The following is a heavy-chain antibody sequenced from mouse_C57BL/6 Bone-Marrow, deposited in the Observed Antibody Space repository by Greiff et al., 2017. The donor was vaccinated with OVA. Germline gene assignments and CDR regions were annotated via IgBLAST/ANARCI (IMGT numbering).Heavy chain of an antibody. Sequence: VQVLESDAELVKPGASVKISCKASGYTFTDHTIHWMKQRPEQGLEWIGYIYPRDGSTKYNEKFKGKATLTADKSSSTAYMQLNSLTSEDSAVYVCARDPYDDYAMDYWGQGTSVTVSS. CDR1: GYTFTDHT. D-gene: IGHD2-3*01. CDR2: IYPRDGST. V-gene: IGHV1-78*01. CDR3: ARDPYDDYAMDY. J-gene: IGHJ4*01.